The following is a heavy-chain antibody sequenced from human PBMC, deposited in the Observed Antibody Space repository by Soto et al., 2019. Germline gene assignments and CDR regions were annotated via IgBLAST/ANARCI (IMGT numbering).Heavy chain of an antibody. V-gene: IGHV4-4*07. Sequence: TSETLSLTCTVSGGSISSYYWSWIRQPAGKGLEWIGRIYTSGSTNYNPSLKSRVTMSVDTSKNQFSLKLSSVTAADTAVYYCAGGVVIDYYYYYGMDVWGQGTTVTVSS. D-gene: IGHD3-3*01. CDR3: AGGVVIDYYYYYGMDV. CDR2: IYTSGST. CDR1: GGSISSYY. J-gene: IGHJ6*02.